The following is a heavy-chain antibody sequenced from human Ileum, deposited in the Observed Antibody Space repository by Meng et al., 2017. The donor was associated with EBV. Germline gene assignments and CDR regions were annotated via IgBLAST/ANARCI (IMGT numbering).Heavy chain of an antibody. D-gene: IGHD1-14*01. V-gene: IGHV3-30*03. CDR3: ARDETGRFDP. CDR1: GFTLSNYA. J-gene: IGHJ5*02. CDR2: LPAYGGKI. Sequence: SGGGLVRPGGSLRLSCAVSGFTLSNYAMNWVRHAPGKGLEWVASLPAYGGKIYYSDSVKGRFSVSRDNSKNTLYLQMNSLRVEDTAMYYCARDETGRFDPWGQGTLVTVS.